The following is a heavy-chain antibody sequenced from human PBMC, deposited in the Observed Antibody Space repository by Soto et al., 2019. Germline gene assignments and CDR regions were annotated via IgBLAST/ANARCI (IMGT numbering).Heavy chain of an antibody. D-gene: IGHD3-3*01. Sequence: PGGSLRLSCAASGFTFSSYAMHWVRQAPGKGLEYVSAISSNGGSTYYANSVKGRFTISRDNSKNTLYLQMGSLRAEDMAVYYCARVVYDFWSGYSDDWGQGTLVTVAS. V-gene: IGHV3-64*01. J-gene: IGHJ4*02. CDR3: ARVVYDFWSGYSDD. CDR1: GFTFSSYA. CDR2: ISSNGGST.